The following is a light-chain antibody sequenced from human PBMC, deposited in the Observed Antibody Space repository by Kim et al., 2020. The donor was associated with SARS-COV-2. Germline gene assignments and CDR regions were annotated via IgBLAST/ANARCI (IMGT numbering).Light chain of an antibody. J-gene: IGKJ1*01. CDR3: QKYNSAPWT. Sequence: ASVGDGVTIICRASQGISNYLAWYQQKPGKAPKLLIYAATTLQFGVSSRFSGSGSGTDFTLTISDLQPEDVATYYCQKYNSAPWTFGHGTKVEIK. V-gene: IGKV1-27*01. CDR2: AAT. CDR1: QGISNY.